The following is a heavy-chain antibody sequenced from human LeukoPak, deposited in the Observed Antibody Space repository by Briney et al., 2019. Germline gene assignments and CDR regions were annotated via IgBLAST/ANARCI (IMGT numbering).Heavy chain of an antibody. Sequence: SETLSLTCTVSGGSISNYYWNWIRQPPGKGLEWIGYIYYTGSTNYNPSLKSRVTMSVDTSKNRFSLNLSSVTAADTAVYFCARTNWGSGEFDYWGQGTLVTVSS. V-gene: IGHV4-59*12. J-gene: IGHJ4*02. CDR3: ARTNWGSGEFDY. CDR2: IYYTGST. CDR1: GGSISNYY. D-gene: IGHD7-27*01.